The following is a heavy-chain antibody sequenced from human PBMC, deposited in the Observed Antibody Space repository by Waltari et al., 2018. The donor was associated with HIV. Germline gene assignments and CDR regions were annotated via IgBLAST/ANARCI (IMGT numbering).Heavy chain of an antibody. Sequence: EVQLVQSGAEVKKPGESLKISCKGSGYSFTSHWIGWVRQMPGKGLAWMGIVYPGDSTARYRPSFQGQVTISADKSISTAYLQWSSLKASDTAMYYCARRLLDTAPLSDGMDVWGQGTTVTVSS. CDR3: ARRLLDTAPLSDGMDV. D-gene: IGHD5-18*01. CDR1: GYSFTSHW. J-gene: IGHJ6*02. CDR2: VYPGDSTA. V-gene: IGHV5-51*01.